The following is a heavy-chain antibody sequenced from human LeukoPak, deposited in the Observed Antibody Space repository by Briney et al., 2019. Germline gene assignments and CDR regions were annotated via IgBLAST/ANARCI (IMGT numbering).Heavy chain of an antibody. CDR2: IYWDDDK. CDR3: AHTSGSGSYYVYYFDY. J-gene: IGHJ4*02. CDR1: GFSLSTSGVG. V-gene: IGHV2-5*02. D-gene: IGHD3-10*01. Sequence: SGPTLVNPTQTLTLTCTFCGFSLSTSGVGVGWIRQPPGKALEWLALIYWDDDKRYSPSLKSRLTITKDTSKNQVVLTMTNMDPVGTATYYCAHTSGSGSYYVYYFDYWGQGTLVTVSS.